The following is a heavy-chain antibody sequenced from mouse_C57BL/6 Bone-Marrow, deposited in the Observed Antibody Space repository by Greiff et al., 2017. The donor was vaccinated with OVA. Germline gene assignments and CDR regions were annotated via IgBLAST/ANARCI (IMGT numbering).Heavy chain of an antibody. CDR1: GFNIKDDY. CDR3: TSPLLRYLWYFDV. D-gene: IGHD1-1*01. J-gene: IGHJ1*03. Sequence: EVQLQQSGAELVRPGASVKLSCTASGFNIKDDYMHWVKQRPEQGLEWIGWIDPENGDTEYASKFQGKATITADTSSNTAYLQLSSLTSEDTAVYYCTSPLLRYLWYFDVWGTGTTVTVSS. CDR2: IDPENGDT. V-gene: IGHV14-4*01.